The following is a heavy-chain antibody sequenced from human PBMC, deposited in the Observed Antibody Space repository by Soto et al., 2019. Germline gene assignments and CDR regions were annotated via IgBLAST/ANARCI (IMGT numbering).Heavy chain of an antibody. D-gene: IGHD6-19*01. J-gene: IGHJ6*02. V-gene: IGHV3-21*01. Sequence: KLGGSLRLSCAASGFTFSSYSMNWVRQAPGKGLEWVSSISSSSSYTYYADSVKGRFTISRDNAKNSLYLQMNSLRAEDTAVYYCARDNGVAVAGTSYGMDVWGQGTTVTVSS. CDR1: GFTFSSYS. CDR3: ARDNGVAVAGTSYGMDV. CDR2: ISSSSSYT.